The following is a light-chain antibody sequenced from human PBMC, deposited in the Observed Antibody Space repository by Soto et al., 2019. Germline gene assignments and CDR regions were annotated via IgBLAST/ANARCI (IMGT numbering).Light chain of an antibody. J-gene: IGLJ3*02. V-gene: IGLV2-14*01. CDR1: SSDVGGYNY. CDR2: EVS. CDR3: NSYTSSSTGV. Sequence: QSALTQPASVSGSPGQSITISCTGTSSDVGGYNYVSWYQQHPDKAPKLMVYEVSNRPSGVSNRFSGSKSGNTASLTISGLQAEDEANYYCNSYTSSSTGVFGGGTKVTVL.